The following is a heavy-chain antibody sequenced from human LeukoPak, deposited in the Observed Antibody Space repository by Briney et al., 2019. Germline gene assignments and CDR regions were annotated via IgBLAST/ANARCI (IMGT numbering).Heavy chain of an antibody. CDR1: GYTFTSYA. CDR2: INAGNGNT. CDR3: ARGIWFGELLT. Sequence: ASVKVSCKASGYTFTSYAMHWVRQAPGQRLEWMGWINAGNGNTKYSQKFQGRVTMTRDTSTSTVYMELSSLRSEDTAVYYCARGIWFGELLTWGQGTLVTVSS. D-gene: IGHD3-10*01. V-gene: IGHV1-3*01. J-gene: IGHJ5*02.